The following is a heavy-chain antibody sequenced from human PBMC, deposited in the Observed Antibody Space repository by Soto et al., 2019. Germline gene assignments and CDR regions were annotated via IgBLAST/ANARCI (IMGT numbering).Heavy chain of an antibody. V-gene: IGHV1-18*04. J-gene: IGHJ3*02. Sequence: ASVKVSCKASGYTFTSYGISWVRQAPGQGLEWMGWISAYNGNTNYAQKLQGRVTMTTDTSTSTAYMELRSLRSDYTAVYYCASTLVATYAFDIWRQGTMVTVSS. CDR2: ISAYNGNT. D-gene: IGHD1-26*01. CDR3: ASTLVATYAFDI. CDR1: GYTFTSYG.